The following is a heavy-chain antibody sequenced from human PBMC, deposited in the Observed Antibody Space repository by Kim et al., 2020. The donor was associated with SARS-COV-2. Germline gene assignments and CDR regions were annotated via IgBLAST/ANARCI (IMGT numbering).Heavy chain of an antibody. D-gene: IGHD6-13*01. V-gene: IGHV3-53*01. CDR1: GFTVSRNY. CDR3: SRGLVGSSGGYGMDV. CDR2: IDSGGST. J-gene: IGHJ6*02. Sequence: GGSLRLSCAASGFTVSRNYMSWVRQPPGKGLEWVSFIDSGGSTYYADSVKGRFIISRDTSNNTLYLQMNSLRAEDTAVYYCSRGLVGSSGGYGMDVWGQGTTVTV.